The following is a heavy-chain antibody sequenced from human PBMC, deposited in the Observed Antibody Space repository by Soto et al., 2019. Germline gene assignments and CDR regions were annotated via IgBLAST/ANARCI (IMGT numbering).Heavy chain of an antibody. V-gene: IGHV3-11*01. CDR2: MTRSGSSI. CDR3: ARELPGNYFDFDF. D-gene: IGHD1-1*01. Sequence: GGSXRLSCAASGFTFSGHDMIWVRQAPGKGLEWMSYMTRSGSSISYADSVKGRFTISSDNAKNSLYLQMNSLRGDDTAVYYCARELPGNYFDFDFWGQGTMVTVSS. CDR1: GFTFSGHD. J-gene: IGHJ3*01.